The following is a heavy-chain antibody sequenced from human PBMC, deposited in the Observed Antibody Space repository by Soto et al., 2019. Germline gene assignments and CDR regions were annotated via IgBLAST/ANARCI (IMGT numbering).Heavy chain of an antibody. CDR2: ISSSGTTI. CDR3: ARAGSGYYRLIDP. J-gene: IGHJ5*02. Sequence: GGSLILSCVASEFTFSSYEMNWVRQAPGKGLEWVSYISSSGTTIYYTDSVKGRFTISRDNAKKSLYLQMNSLRAEDTAVYYGARAGSGYYRLIDPWGEGTLVTVPS. CDR1: EFTFSSYE. D-gene: IGHD3-22*01. V-gene: IGHV3-48*03.